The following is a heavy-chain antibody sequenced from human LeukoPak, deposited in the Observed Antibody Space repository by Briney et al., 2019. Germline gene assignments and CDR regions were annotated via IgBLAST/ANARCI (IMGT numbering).Heavy chain of an antibody. CDR1: GFTFSSYG. J-gene: IGHJ4*02. Sequence: GGSLRLSCAASGFTFSSYGMHWVRQAPGKGLEWVAVISYDGSNKYYADSVRGRFTISRDNSKNTLYLQMNSLRAEDTAVYYCAKDIGSYYDYWSQGILVTVSS. CDR3: AKDIGSYYDY. V-gene: IGHV3-30*18. D-gene: IGHD3-10*01. CDR2: ISYDGSNK.